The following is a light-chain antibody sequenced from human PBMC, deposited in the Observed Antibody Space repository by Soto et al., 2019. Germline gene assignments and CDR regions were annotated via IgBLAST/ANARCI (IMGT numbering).Light chain of an antibody. CDR1: QSVSISY. V-gene: IGKV3-20*01. CDR2: GAS. CDR3: QQYGSSPPIT. Sequence: EIVLTQSPGNLSLSPGERATLSCRASQSVSISYLAWYQQKPGRAPRLLIYGASTRATGIPDRFSGSGSGTDVTLTISSLEHAEFAVYYCQQYGSSPPITFGGGTKVEIK. J-gene: IGKJ4*01.